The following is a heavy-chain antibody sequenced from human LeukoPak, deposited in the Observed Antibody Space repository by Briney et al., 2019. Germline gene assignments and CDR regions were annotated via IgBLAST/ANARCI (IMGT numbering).Heavy chain of an antibody. CDR2: ISAYNGNT. Sequence: GASVKVSCKASGYTFTSYGISWVRQAPGQGLEWMGWISAYNGNTNYAQKLQGRVTMITDTSTSTAYMELRSLRSDDTAVYYCARDLPSIVVVPAALIRYYYYGMDVWGQGTTVTVSS. D-gene: IGHD2-2*01. J-gene: IGHJ6*02. CDR3: ARDLPSIVVVPAALIRYYYYGMDV. CDR1: GYTFTSYG. V-gene: IGHV1-18*01.